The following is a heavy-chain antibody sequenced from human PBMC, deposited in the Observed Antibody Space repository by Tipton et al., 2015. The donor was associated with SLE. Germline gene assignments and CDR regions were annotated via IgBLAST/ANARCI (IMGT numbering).Heavy chain of an antibody. CDR3: ARGVHILTGYSSWDAFDI. CDR1: GGSISPYC. CDR2: ICYSGST. J-gene: IGHJ3*02. Sequence: GLVKPSETLSLTCTVSGGSISPYCWSWIRQPPGKGLEWIGYICYSGSTNYNPSLRSRVTMSVDTSKNQFSLKLSSVTAADTAVYYCARGVHILTGYSSWDAFDIWGQGTMVSVSS. D-gene: IGHD3-9*01. V-gene: IGHV4-59*01.